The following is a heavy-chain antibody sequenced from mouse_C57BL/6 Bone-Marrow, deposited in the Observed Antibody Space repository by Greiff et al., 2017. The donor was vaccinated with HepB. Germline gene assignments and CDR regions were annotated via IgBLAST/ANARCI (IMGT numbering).Heavy chain of an antibody. CDR2: INPNNGGT. CDR3: ARWDYDGYYYAMDY. CDR1: GYTFTDYN. Sequence: EVQLQQSGPELVKPGASVKMSCKASGYTFTDYNMHWVKQSHGKSLEWIGYINPNNGGTSYNQKFNGKATLTVNKSSSAAYMELRSLTSEDSAVYYCARWDYDGYYYAMDYWGQGTSVTVSS. J-gene: IGHJ4*01. V-gene: IGHV1-22*01. D-gene: IGHD2-4*01.